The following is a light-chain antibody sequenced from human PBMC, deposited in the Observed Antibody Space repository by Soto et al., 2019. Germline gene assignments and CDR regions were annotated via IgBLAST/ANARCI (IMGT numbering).Light chain of an antibody. Sequence: QSVLTQPPSASWTPGQRVTISCSGTTFNIGDNFVYWFQQIPGTAPKLLILMDAHRPSEVPDRFSGSKAVSSASLTISGLRSEDDASYYCASGGAAAEDSFSCPFYVFGTGTKVTVL. J-gene: IGLJ1*01. CDR2: MDA. V-gene: IGLV1-47*01. CDR1: TFNIGDNF. CDR3: ASGGAAAEDSFSCPFYV.